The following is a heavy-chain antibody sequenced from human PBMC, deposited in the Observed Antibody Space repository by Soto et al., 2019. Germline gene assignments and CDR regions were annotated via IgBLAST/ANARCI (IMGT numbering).Heavy chain of an antibody. CDR2: TIPIFGTA. CDR3: ARQVGIQLWSHFDY. J-gene: IGHJ4*02. Sequence: SVKASCKASGGTFSSYAISWVRQAPGQGLEWMGGTIPIFGTANYAQKFQGRVTITADKSTSTAYMELSSLRSEDTAVYYCARQVGIQLWSHFDYWGQGTLVTVSS. CDR1: GGTFSSYA. D-gene: IGHD5-18*01. V-gene: IGHV1-69*06.